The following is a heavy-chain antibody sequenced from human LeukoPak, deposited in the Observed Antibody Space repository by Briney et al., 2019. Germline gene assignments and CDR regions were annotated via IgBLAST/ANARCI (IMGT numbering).Heavy chain of an antibody. CDR3: ATTFYDSSGYYYPPGY. V-gene: IGHV3-23*01. CDR2: ISGSGGST. D-gene: IGHD3-22*01. Sequence: GGSLRLSCAASGFTFGSYAMSWVRQAPGKGLEWVSAISGSGGSTYYADSVKGRFTISRDNSKNTLYLQMNSLRAEDTAVYYCATTFYDSSGYYYPPGYWGQGTLVTVSS. J-gene: IGHJ4*02. CDR1: GFTFGSYA.